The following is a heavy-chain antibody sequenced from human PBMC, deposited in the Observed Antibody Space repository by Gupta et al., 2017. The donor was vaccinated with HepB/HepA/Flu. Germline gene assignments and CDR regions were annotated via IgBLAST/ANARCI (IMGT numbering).Heavy chain of an antibody. Sequence: QVQLQQWGAGLLKPSETLSLTCAVYGGSFSGYYWSWIRQPPGKGLEWIGEINHSGSTNYNPSLKSRVTISVDTSKNQFSLKLSSVTAADTAVYYCARGQGYSGYDWFDPWGQGTLVTVSS. J-gene: IGHJ5*02. CDR1: GGSFSGYY. CDR3: ARGQGYSGYDWFDP. D-gene: IGHD5-12*01. V-gene: IGHV4-34*01. CDR2: INHSGST.